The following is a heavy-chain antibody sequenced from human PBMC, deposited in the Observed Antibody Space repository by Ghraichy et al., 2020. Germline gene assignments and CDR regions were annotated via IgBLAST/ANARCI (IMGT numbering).Heavy chain of an antibody. CDR3: AKSRYDYVWGNHRENGLDV. D-gene: IGHD3-16*01. J-gene: IGHJ6*02. CDR1: GFTLSRQG. Sequence: GESLNISCAASGFTLSRQGIHWVRQAPGKGLEWVTVISDDGSQKYSEDSVKGRFIISRDDSKNLVYLQMNGLRVEDTAVYYCAKSRYDYVWGNHRENGLDVWGQGTTVTVSS. V-gene: IGHV3-33*06. CDR2: ISDDGSQK.